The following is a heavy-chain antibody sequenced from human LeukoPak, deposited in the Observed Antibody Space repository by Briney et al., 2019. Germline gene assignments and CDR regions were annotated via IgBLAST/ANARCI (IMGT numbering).Heavy chain of an antibody. V-gene: IGHV3-30*18. CDR3: AKEEQYSYAI. Sequence: GGSLRLSCAGSGFTFISYGMHWVRQAPCKGLEWVAVISYDGSNKYYAVSVKGRFTISRDNSKNTLYLQMNSLRAEDTAVYYCAKEEQYSYAIWGQGTLVTVSS. J-gene: IGHJ4*02. D-gene: IGHD5-18*01. CDR1: GFTFISYG. CDR2: ISYDGSNK.